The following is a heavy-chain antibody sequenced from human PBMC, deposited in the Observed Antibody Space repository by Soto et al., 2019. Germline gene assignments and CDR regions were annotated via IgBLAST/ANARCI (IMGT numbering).Heavy chain of an antibody. CDR2: VYYNGST. V-gene: IGHV4-39*01. J-gene: IGHJ4*02. D-gene: IGHD3-9*01. Sequence: QLQLQESGPGLVKPSETLSLTCTVSGGSVSSSSYYWGWVRQPPGKGLEWIGSVYYNGSTYYNPSLESRVTISVDKSKTQCSLKLMSLSAADTAVYYCGRLEGLATISYYFDYWGQGALVTVSS. CDR3: GRLEGLATISYYFDY. CDR1: GGSVSSSSYY.